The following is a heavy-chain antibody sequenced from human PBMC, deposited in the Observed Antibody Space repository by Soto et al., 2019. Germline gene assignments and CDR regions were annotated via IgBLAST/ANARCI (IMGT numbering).Heavy chain of an antibody. V-gene: IGHV3-23*01. J-gene: IGHJ6*02. D-gene: IGHD6-13*01. Sequence: PGGSLRLSCAASGFTFSSYAMSWVRQAPGKGLEWVSAISGSGGSTYYADSVKGRFTISRDNSKNTLYLQMNSLRAEDTAVYYCATWYSSGWYSHPGVYFGMDVWGQGTTVTVSS. CDR2: ISGSGGST. CDR1: GFTFSSYA. CDR3: ATWYSSGWYSHPGVYFGMDV.